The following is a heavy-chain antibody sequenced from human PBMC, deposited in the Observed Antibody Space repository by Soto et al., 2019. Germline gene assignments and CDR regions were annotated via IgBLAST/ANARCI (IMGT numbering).Heavy chain of an antibody. Sequence: GGSLRLSCAASGFTFSSYGMHWVRQAPGKGLEWVAVISYDGSNKYYADSVKGRFTISRDNSKNTLYLQMNSLRAEDTAVYYCAKDIHYDILTGGYYYYYYGMDVWGQGTTVTVSS. CDR1: GFTFSSYG. J-gene: IGHJ6*02. CDR2: ISYDGSNK. D-gene: IGHD3-9*01. V-gene: IGHV3-30*18. CDR3: AKDIHYDILTGGYYYYYYGMDV.